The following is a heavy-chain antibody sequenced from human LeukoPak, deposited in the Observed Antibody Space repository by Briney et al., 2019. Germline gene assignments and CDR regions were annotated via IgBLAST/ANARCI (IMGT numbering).Heavy chain of an antibody. CDR3: ARDVRSRAKYYFDY. D-gene: IGHD3-10*02. CDR1: GYTFTGYY. J-gene: IGHJ4*02. Sequence: ASVKVSCKASGYTFTGYYMHWVRQAPGQGLEWMGWINPNSGGTNYAQKFQGRVTMTRDTSISTAYMELSSLRSEDAAVYYCARDVRSRAKYYFDYWGQGTLVTVSS. CDR2: INPNSGGT. V-gene: IGHV1-2*02.